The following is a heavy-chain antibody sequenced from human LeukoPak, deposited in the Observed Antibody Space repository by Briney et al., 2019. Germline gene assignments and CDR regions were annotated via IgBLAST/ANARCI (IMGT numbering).Heavy chain of an antibody. J-gene: IGHJ4*02. Sequence: ASVKVSCKASGYTFTVHHMHWVRQAPGQGLEWMGWINPNSGGTNYAQKFQGRVTMTRDTSISTAYMELRSLRSDDTAVYYCARAGGQLVHGFGYFEYWGQGTLVTVSS. CDR1: GYTFTVHH. CDR3: ARAGGQLVHGFGYFEY. D-gene: IGHD1-1*01. V-gene: IGHV1-2*02. CDR2: INPNSGGT.